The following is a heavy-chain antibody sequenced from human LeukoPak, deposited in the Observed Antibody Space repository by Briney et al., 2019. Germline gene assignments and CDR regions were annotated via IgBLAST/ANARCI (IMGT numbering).Heavy chain of an antibody. CDR3: AKDLSPLYYYYGMDV. J-gene: IGHJ6*02. V-gene: IGHV3-23*01. Sequence: PGGSLRLSCAASGFTFSSYAMSWVRQAPGKGLEWVSAISGSGGSTYYADSVKGRFTISRDNSKNTLYLQMNSLRAEDTAVYYCAKDLSPLYYYYGMDVWGQGTMVTVSS. CDR1: GFTFSSYA. CDR2: ISGSGGST.